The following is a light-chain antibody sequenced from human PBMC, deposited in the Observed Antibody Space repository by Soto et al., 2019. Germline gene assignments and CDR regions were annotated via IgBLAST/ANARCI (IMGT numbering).Light chain of an antibody. CDR3: QQDGCTRWT. CDR1: LRAGRNY. CDR2: GAS. Sequence: PGDRATLSCRASLRAGRNYLAWYQQTSGQPPRLLIHGASSRATGVPDRCSGGGSGTDFSLTSSILQPEDFAVYYWQQDGCTRWTFGQGTKVDIK. V-gene: IGKV3-20*01. J-gene: IGKJ1*01.